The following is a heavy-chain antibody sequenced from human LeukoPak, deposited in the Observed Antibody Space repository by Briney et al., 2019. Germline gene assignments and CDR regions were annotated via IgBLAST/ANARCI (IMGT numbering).Heavy chain of an antibody. Sequence: SETLSLTCTVSGGSISSHYWSWIRQPPGKGLEWIGYIYYSGSTNYNPSLKSRVTISVDTSKNQFSLKLSSVTAADTAVYYCARFTTSAFDIWGQGTMVTVSS. V-gene: IGHV4-59*11. CDR3: ARFTTSAFDI. J-gene: IGHJ3*02. CDR2: IYYSGST. CDR1: GGSISSHY. D-gene: IGHD2/OR15-2a*01.